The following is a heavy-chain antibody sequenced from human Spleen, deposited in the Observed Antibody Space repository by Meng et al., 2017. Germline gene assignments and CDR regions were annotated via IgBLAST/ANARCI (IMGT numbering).Heavy chain of an antibody. J-gene: IGHJ4*02. V-gene: IGHV3-48*03. CDR1: GLTFSSFE. CDR2: ISGSSSHI. Sequence: GESLKISCAASGLTFSSFEMNWVRQAPGKGLEWVSYISGSSSHIYYADSVKGRFTISRDNAKNSLYLQMNSLRPEDTAFYYCAKDSVAVAGRGHFDYWGQGTLVTVSS. D-gene: IGHD6-19*01. CDR3: AKDSVAVAGRGHFDY.